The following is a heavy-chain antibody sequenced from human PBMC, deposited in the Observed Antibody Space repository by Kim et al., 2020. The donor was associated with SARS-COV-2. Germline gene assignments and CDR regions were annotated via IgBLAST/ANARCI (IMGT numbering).Heavy chain of an antibody. V-gene: IGHV3-23*01. CDR1: GFTFSSYA. J-gene: IGHJ4*02. D-gene: IGHD3-22*01. CDR2: ISGSGGST. CDR3: AKDLAPYYYDSSGFQDY. Sequence: GGSLRLSCAASGFTFSSYAMSWVRQAPGKGLEWVSAISGSGGSTYYADSVKGRFTISRDNSKNTLYLQMNSLRAEDTAVYYCAKDLAPYYYDSSGFQDYWGQGTLVTVSS.